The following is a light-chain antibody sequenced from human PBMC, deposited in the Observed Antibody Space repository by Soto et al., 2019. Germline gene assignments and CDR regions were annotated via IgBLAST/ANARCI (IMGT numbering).Light chain of an antibody. CDR2: EVT. J-gene: IGLJ1*01. V-gene: IGLV2-8*01. Sequence: QSVLTQLPSASGSLGQSVTISCTGTRSDVGGYEYVSWYQQHPGKAPKLMTYEVTKRPSGVPARFSGSKSGNTASLTVSGLQGEDEADAYGSSYAGNKHGFGTGAQATVL. CDR1: RSDVGGYEY. CDR3: SSYAGNKHG.